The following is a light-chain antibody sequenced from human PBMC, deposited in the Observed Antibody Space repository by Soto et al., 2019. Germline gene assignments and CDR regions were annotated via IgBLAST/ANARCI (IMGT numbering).Light chain of an antibody. V-gene: IGKV1-33*01. CDR2: DAS. Sequence: DIRMTQSPSSLSASVGDRVTISCQASQDINNSLNWYQQKPGKAPKLLIYDASNLETGVPSRFSGSGSGTHFTFTISSLQPEDFATYYCQHCNSLPFTFGQGTRLEIK. CDR1: QDINNS. J-gene: IGKJ5*01. CDR3: QHCNSLPFT.